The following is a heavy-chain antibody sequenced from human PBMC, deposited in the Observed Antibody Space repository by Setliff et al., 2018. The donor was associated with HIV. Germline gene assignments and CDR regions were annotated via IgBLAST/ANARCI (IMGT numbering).Heavy chain of an antibody. CDR3: ARGYYYGMDV. CDR2: ISTSGNTR. J-gene: IGHJ6*02. V-gene: IGHV3-48*03. Sequence: PGGSLRLSCAASGFTFSSYEMNWVRQAPGKGLEWVSYISTSGNTRYYADSVKGRFTISRDNAKNSLYLQMNSLRAEDTAFYYCARGYYYGMDVWGQGTTVTVSS. CDR1: GFTFSSYE.